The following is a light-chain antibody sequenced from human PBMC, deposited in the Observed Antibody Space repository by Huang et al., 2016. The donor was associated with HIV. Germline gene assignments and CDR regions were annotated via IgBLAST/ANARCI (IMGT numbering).Light chain of an antibody. V-gene: IGKV3-20*01. J-gene: IGKJ3*01. CDR2: GAH. CDR3: QQYGGSPPFT. Sequence: EIVLTQSPGTLSLSPGERATLSCRASQSVSNNYLAWLQQKRGQAPRLLIYGAHNRATGIPDRFNGSGSGTDFTLTIDRLQSEDCAVYYCQQYGGSPPFTFGPGIKVDLK. CDR1: QSVSNNY.